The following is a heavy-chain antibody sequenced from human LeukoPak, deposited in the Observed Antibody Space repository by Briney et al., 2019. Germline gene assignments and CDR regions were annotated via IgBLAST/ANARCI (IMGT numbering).Heavy chain of an antibody. CDR2: ISGSGGNT. CDR3: AKDLSPGHY. CDR1: GFTFSSYG. J-gene: IGHJ4*02. V-gene: IGHV3-23*01. D-gene: IGHD2/OR15-2a*01. Sequence: GGSLRLSCAVSGFTFSSYGMSWVRQAPGKGLEWVSAISGSGGNTYYADSVKGRFTISRDDSKNTLYLQMNSLRAGDTAVYFCAKDLSPGHYWGQGTLVTVSS.